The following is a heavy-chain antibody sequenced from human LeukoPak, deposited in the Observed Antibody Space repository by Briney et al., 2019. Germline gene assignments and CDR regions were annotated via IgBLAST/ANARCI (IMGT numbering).Heavy chain of an antibody. V-gene: IGHV1-18*01. CDR3: AREEGIAVAGTRSDY. Sequence: ASVKVSCKASGYTFTSYGISWVRQAPGQGLEWMGWISAYNGNTNYAQKLQGRVTMTTDTSTSTAYMELRSLRSDDTAVYYRAREEGIAVAGTRSDYWGQGTLVTVSS. CDR1: GYTFTSYG. J-gene: IGHJ4*02. D-gene: IGHD6-19*01. CDR2: ISAYNGNT.